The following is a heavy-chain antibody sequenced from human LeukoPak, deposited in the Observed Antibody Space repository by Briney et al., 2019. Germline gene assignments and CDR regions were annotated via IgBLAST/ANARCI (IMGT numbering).Heavy chain of an antibody. J-gene: IGHJ4*02. V-gene: IGHV3-48*03. Sequence: GRQAPGEGVESVSYFSSSSSIIYYAASVKGLFTISRDNAKNSLYLQMNSLRAEDTAVYYCARDYYFDSSGYPLDYWGQGTLVTVSS. CDR3: ARDYYFDSSGYPLDY. CDR2: FSSSSSII. D-gene: IGHD3-22*01.